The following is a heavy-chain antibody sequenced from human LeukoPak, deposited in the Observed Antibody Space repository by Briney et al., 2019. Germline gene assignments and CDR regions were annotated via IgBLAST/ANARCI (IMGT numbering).Heavy chain of an antibody. D-gene: IGHD3-22*01. CDR2: INHSGST. Sequence: SETLSLTCAVYGVSFSGYYWSWIRQPPGKGLEWIGEINHSGSTNYNPSLKSRVTISVGTSKNQFSLKLSSVTAADTAVYYCARAYYYDSSGILDYWGQGTLVTVSS. J-gene: IGHJ4*02. V-gene: IGHV4-34*01. CDR3: ARAYYYDSSGILDY. CDR1: GVSFSGYY.